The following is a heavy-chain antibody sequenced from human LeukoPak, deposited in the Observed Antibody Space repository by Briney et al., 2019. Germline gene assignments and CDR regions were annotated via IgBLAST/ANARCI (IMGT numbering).Heavy chain of an antibody. CDR2: MNLNSGNT. CDR3: ASFAGTSCQQQCDY. CDR1: GYTFTSYD. Sequence: GASVKVSCKASGYTFTSYDINWVRQATGQGLEWMGWMNLNSGNTGYAQKFQGRVTMTRNTSISTAYMELSSLRSEDTAVYYCASFAGTSCQQQCDYWGQGTLVTVSS. J-gene: IGHJ4*02. V-gene: IGHV1-8*01. D-gene: IGHD2-2*01.